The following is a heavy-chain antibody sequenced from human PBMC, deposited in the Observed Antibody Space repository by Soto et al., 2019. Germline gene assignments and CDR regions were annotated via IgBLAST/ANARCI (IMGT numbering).Heavy chain of an antibody. CDR3: ATESGSTYGYFDH. D-gene: IGHD5-18*01. Sequence: SETLSLTCTVSGGSVTSDEDYWTWIRQSPGKGLEWIGYISNSGSTGYNPSLKTRLSTSVDRSKNQFTLRLTSVTAADTAVYFCATESGSTYGYFDHWGQGTQVTVSS. V-gene: IGHV4-30-4*01. J-gene: IGHJ4*02. CDR2: ISNSGST. CDR1: GGSVTSDEDY.